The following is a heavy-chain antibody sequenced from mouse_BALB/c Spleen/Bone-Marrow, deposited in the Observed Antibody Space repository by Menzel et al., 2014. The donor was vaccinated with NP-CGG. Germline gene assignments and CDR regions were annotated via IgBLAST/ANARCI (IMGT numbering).Heavy chain of an antibody. V-gene: IGHV7-3*02. Sequence: EVKVVESGGGLVQPGGSLRLSCATSGFTLTDYYMSWVRQPPGKALEWLGFIRNKAKGYTTEYSASVKGRFTISRDNSQSILYPQMTALRPEDSATYYCAIDIEGNYSYWYLDVWGAGTPVTVSS. CDR2: IRNKAKGYTT. CDR3: AIDIEGNYSYWYLDV. CDR1: GFTLTDYY. D-gene: IGHD2-1*01. J-gene: IGHJ1*01.